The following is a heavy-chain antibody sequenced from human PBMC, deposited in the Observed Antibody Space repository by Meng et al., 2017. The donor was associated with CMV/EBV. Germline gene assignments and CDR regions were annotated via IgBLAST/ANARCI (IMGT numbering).Heavy chain of an antibody. J-gene: IGHJ6*02. D-gene: IGHD2-2*01. CDR2: IIPILGIA. CDR1: GGTFSSYA. CDR3: ALGGMVPAAEYGMDV. V-gene: IGHV1-69*10. Sequence: SVKVSCKASGGTFSSYAISWVRQAPGQGLEWMGGIIPILGIANYAQKFQGRVTITADKSTSTAYMELSSLRSEDTAVYYCALGGMVPAAEYGMDVWGQGTTVTV.